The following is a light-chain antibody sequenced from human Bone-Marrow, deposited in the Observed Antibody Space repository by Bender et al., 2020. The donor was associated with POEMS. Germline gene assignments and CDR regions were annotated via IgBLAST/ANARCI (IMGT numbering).Light chain of an antibody. CDR2: EVT. V-gene: IGLV2-8*01. Sequence: QSVLTQPPSASGSPGQSVTIPCTGTSSDVGGYNFVSWYQQHPGKAPKLLIYEVTKRPSGVPDRFSGSKSGNAASLTVSGLQPEDEADYYCTSYTTSNTEVFGGGTKVTVL. J-gene: IGLJ3*02. CDR3: TSYTTSNTEV. CDR1: SSDVGGYNF.